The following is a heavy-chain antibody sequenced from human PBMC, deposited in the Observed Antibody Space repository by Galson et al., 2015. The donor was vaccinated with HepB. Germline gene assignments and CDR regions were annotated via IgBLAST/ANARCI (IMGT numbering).Heavy chain of an antibody. D-gene: IGHD2-2*01. J-gene: IGHJ6*02. CDR1: GGTFSSYA. CDR2: IIPIFGTA. V-gene: IGHV1-69*13. Sequence: SVKVSCKASGGTFSSYAISWVRQAPGQGLEWMGGIIPIFGTANYAQKFQGRVTITADESTSTAYMELSSLRSEDTAVYYCARDLSGCSSTSCYRGYYYYGMDVWGQGTTVTVSS. CDR3: ARDLSGCSSTSCYRGYYYYGMDV.